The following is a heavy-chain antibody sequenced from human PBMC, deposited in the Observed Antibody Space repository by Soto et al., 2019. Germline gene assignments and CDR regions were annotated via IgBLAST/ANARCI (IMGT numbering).Heavy chain of an antibody. D-gene: IGHD3-10*01. Sequence: LRLSCAASGFTFSSYGMHWVRQAPGKGLEWVAVISYDGSNKYYADSVKGRFTISRDNSKNTLYLQMNSLRAEDTAVYYCAKDRDGWFGELYLFDYWGQGTLVTVSS. CDR1: GFTFSSYG. CDR2: ISYDGSNK. V-gene: IGHV3-30*18. J-gene: IGHJ4*02. CDR3: AKDRDGWFGELYLFDY.